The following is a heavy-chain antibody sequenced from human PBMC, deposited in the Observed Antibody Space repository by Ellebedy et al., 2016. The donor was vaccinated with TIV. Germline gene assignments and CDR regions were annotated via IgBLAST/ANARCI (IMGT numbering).Heavy chain of an antibody. D-gene: IGHD1/OR15-1a*01. J-gene: IGHJ4*02. CDR3: ARIGVRLGTGGLDY. V-gene: IGHV3-23*01. CDR2: INDRGDDT. Sequence: GESLKISCVVSGCSITNCVMYWFRQAPGRGLEWVSAINDRGDDTSYTDSVKGRFAIFRDTYKNSVFLQMNSLRADDTALYSCARIGVRLGTGGLDYWGQGILVTVSS. CDR1: GCSITNCV.